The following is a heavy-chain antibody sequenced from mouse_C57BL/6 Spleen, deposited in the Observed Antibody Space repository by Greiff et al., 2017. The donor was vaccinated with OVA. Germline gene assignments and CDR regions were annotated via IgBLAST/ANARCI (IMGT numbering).Heavy chain of an antibody. D-gene: IGHD2-2*01. CDR2: IDPSDSDT. CDR1: GYTFTSYW. CDR3: ATGYVVPYYAMDY. Sequence: QVQLQQPGAELVRPGSSVKLSCKASGYTFTSYWMNWVKQRPIQGLEWIGNIDPSDSDTHYNQKFKDKATLTVDKSSSTAYMQLSSLTSCDSAVYYCATGYVVPYYAMDYWGQGTSVTVSS. J-gene: IGHJ4*01. V-gene: IGHV1-52*01.